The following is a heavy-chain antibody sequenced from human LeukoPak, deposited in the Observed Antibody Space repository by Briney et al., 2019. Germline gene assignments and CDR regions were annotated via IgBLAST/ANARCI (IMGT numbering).Heavy chain of an antibody. V-gene: IGHV1-2*02. CDR2: INPNSGGT. Sequence: ASVKVSCKASGYTFTAYYMHWVRQAPGQGLEWMGWINPNSGGTNYAQKFQGRVTMTRDTSLSTAYMELSSLRSDDTALYYCAKIITRGNYFDYWGQGTLVTVSS. CDR1: GYTFTAYY. CDR3: AKIITRGNYFDY. J-gene: IGHJ4*02. D-gene: IGHD3-22*01.